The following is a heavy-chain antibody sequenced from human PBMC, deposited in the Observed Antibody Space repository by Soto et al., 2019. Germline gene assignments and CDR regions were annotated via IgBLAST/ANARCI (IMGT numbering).Heavy chain of an antibody. CDR1: GGTLSDHG. CDR3: ARGVYGSGNYYTGPSAFDI. D-gene: IGHD3-10*01. Sequence: QVQLEQSGAEVKKPGSSVKISCKASGGTLSDHGVSWLRQAPGQGLEWVGGTIPVFNTANYAPKFQGRVTSAADNSTNIVYMEWGSLRSDDTAFYYCARGVYGSGNYYTGPSAFDIWGQGTLVIVSS. J-gene: IGHJ3*02. CDR2: TIPVFNTA. V-gene: IGHV1-69*06.